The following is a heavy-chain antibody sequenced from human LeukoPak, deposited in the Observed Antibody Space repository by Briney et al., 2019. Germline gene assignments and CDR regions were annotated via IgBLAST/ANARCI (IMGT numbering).Heavy chain of an antibody. D-gene: IGHD3-22*01. J-gene: IGHJ4*02. V-gene: IGHV4-39*07. CDR1: GGSISNGGYY. CDR2: INHSGST. CDR3: ATLGEYYDSSGYYYN. Sequence: PSETLSLTCTVSGGSISNGGYYWSWIRQPPGKELEWIGEINHSGSTYYNPSLKSRVTISVDSSKNQFSLKLTSVTAADTAVYYCATLGEYYDSSGYYYNWGQGTLVTVSS.